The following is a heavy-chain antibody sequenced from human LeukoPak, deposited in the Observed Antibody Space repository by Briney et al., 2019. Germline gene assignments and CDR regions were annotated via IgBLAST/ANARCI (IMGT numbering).Heavy chain of an antibody. CDR3: ARGYSGLLVYALDV. J-gene: IGHJ3*01. V-gene: IGHV3-72*01. CDR1: GFTFSDHY. D-gene: IGHD5-12*01. Sequence: GGSLRLSCAGSGFTFSDHYIDWVRQAPGKGPEWVGRSRNKANSDTTEYAASVEGRFSISRDDSKNLQFLQMNSLRTEDTAVYYCARGYSGLLVYALDVWGPGTRVTVSS. CDR2: SRNKANSDTT.